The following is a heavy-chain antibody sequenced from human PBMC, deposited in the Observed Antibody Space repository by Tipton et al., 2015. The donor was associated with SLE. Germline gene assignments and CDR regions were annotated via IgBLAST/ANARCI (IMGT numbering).Heavy chain of an antibody. J-gene: IGHJ3*02. CDR3: ARSRVVVAANDAFDI. V-gene: IGHV3-64*02. D-gene: IGHD2-15*01. CDR2: ISSNGGST. CDR1: GFIFSSYA. Sequence: SLRLSCAASGFIFSSYAISWVRQAPGKGLEYVSAISSNGGSTYYADSVKGRFTISRVNSKNTLYLQMGSLRAEDMAVYYCARSRVVVAANDAFDIWGQGTIVTVSS.